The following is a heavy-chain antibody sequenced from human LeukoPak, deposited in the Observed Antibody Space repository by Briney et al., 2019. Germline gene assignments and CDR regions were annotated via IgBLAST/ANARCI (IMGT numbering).Heavy chain of an antibody. CDR1: GFTFSNYA. Sequence: GGSLRLSCEASGFTFSNYAMSWVRQAPGKGLEWVSAFSGSGGSTYYADSVKGRFTISRDNSKNTLYLQMNSLRAEDTAVYYCAKDVGYCSSSICYKPFDSWGQGTLVTVSS. CDR3: AKDVGYCSSSICYKPFDS. CDR2: FSGSGGST. J-gene: IGHJ4*02. V-gene: IGHV3-23*01. D-gene: IGHD2-2*02.